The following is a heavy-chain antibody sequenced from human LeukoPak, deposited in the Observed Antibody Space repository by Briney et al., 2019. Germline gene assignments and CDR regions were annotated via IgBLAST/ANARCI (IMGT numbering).Heavy chain of an antibody. Sequence: SETLSLTCTVSGASISSYYWSWIRQPPGKGLEWIGFIYYSGITNYNPSLKSRVTISIDTSKNQFSLQLSSVTAADTAVYYCARHSSADLYFDYWGQGTLVTVSS. J-gene: IGHJ4*02. D-gene: IGHD1-26*01. CDR2: IYYSGIT. CDR3: ARHSSADLYFDY. CDR1: GASISSYY. V-gene: IGHV4-59*08.